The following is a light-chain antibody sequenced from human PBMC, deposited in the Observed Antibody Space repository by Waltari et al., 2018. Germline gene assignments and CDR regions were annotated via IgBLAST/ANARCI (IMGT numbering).Light chain of an antibody. CDR3: QQYYSTPPT. CDR2: WAS. J-gene: IGKJ5*01. CDR1: QSVLYTSNNKNY. V-gene: IGKV4-1*01. Sequence: DIVMTQSPDSLPVSLGERATINCKSSQSVLYTSNNKNYLAWYQQKPGQPPKLLIYWASTRESGVPDRFSGGGSGTDFTLTISSLQAEDVAVYYCQQYYSTPPTFGQGTRLEIK.